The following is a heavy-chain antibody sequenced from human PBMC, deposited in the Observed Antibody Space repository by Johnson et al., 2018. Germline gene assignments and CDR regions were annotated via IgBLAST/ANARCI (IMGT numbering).Heavy chain of an antibody. J-gene: IGHJ3*02. D-gene: IGHD3-10*01. V-gene: IGHV3-53*01. CDR1: GFTVSSNY. CDR3: WKAFGGYYYYFDI. CDR2: IYSGGST. Sequence: EVQLLESGGGLIQPGGSLRLSCAASGFTVSSNYMSWVRQAPGKGLEWVSVIYSGGSTYYADSVKGRFTISRDNSKNTLYLHMDSLRAEDTAVYYCWKAFGGYYYYFDIWGQGTMVTVSS.